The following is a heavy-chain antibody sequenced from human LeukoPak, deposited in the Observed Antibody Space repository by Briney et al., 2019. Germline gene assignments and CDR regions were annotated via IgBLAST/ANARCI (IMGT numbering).Heavy chain of an antibody. CDR3: ARVALITIHENDAFDI. Sequence: SQTLSLTCTVSGGSIISNRHYWSWIRQPAGKGLEWIGHIYSSGNTKYNPSLKSRLTMSIDSSKNQFSLILTSVTAADTAVYYCARVALITIHENDAFDIWGQGTVVTVSS. D-gene: IGHD3-3*01. V-gene: IGHV4-61*09. J-gene: IGHJ3*02. CDR1: GGSIISNRHY. CDR2: IYSSGNT.